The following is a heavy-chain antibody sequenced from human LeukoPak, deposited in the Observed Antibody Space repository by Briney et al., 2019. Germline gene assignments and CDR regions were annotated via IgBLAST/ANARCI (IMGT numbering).Heavy chain of an antibody. J-gene: IGHJ6*03. CDR1: VGTFSSYA. D-gene: IGHD6-13*01. V-gene: IGHV1-69*05. CDR2: IIPIFGTA. CDR3: ARGIAAAGAYYYYYYMNV. Sequence: SSVKVSCKASVGTFSSYAISWVRQAPGQGLEWMGGIIPIFGTANYAQKFQGRVTITTDESTSTAYMELSSLRSEDTAVYYCARGIAAAGAYYYYYYMNVWGKGTTVTVSS.